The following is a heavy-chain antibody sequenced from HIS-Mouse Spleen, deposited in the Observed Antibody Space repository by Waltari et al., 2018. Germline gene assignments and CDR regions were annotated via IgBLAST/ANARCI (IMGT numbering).Heavy chain of an antibody. J-gene: IGHJ3*02. CDR3: ARDSPTQLGGDAFDI. Sequence: QLQLQESGPGLVKPSETLSLTCTVSGGSISSSSYYWGWIRQPPGKGLEWIGSIYYSGSTYYNPSLKSRVTISVDTSKNQFSLKLSSVTAADTAVYYCARDSPTQLGGDAFDIWGQGTMVTVSS. CDR2: IYYSGST. D-gene: IGHD3-10*01. V-gene: IGHV4-39*07. CDR1: GGSISSSSYY.